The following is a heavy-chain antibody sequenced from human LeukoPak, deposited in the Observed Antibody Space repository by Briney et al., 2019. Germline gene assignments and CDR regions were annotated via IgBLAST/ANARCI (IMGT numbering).Heavy chain of an antibody. D-gene: IGHD3-22*01. CDR3: ARASDYYDSSGYYDY. V-gene: IGHV1-2*02. J-gene: IGHJ4*02. Sequence: ASVKVSCKASGYTFTGYYMHWVRQAPGQGLEWMGWINPNSGGTNYAQKFQDRVTMTRDTSISTAYMELSRLRSDDTAVYYCARASDYYDSSGYYDYWGQGTLVTVSS. CDR1: GYTFTGYY. CDR2: INPNSGGT.